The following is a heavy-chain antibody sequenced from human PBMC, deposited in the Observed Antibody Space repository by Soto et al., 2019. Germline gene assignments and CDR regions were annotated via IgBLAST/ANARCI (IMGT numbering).Heavy chain of an antibody. Sequence: SETLSLTCTVSGGSISSYYWSWIRQPPGKGLEWIGYIYYSGSTNYNPSLKSRVTISVDTSKNQFSLKLSSVTAADTAVYYCARGYCSSTSCYYYGYFDYWGQGTLVTV. CDR3: ARGYCSSTSCYYYGYFDY. V-gene: IGHV4-59*01. CDR1: GGSISSYY. D-gene: IGHD2-2*01. J-gene: IGHJ4*02. CDR2: IYYSGST.